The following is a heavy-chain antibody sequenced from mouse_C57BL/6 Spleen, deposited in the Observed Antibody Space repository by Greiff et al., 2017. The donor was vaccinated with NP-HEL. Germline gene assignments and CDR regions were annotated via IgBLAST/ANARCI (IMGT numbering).Heavy chain of an antibody. D-gene: IGHD1-1*01. CDR2: INPSTGGT. J-gene: IGHJ3*01. CDR3: ARSGVYYGSSYGFAY. CDR1: GYSFTGYY. V-gene: IGHV1-42*01. Sequence: VQLQQSGPELVKPGASVKISCKASGYSFTGYYMNWVKQSPEKSLEWIGEINPSTGGTTYNQKFKAKATLTVDKSSSTAYMQLKSLTSEDSAVYYCARSGVYYGSSYGFAYWGQGTLVTVSA.